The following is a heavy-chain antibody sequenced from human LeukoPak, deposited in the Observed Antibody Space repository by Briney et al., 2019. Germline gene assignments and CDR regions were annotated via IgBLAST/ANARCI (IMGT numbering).Heavy chain of an antibody. V-gene: IGHV1-18*01. CDR3: ARGFRYQLRVRHPGDY. D-gene: IGHD2-2*01. CDR1: VYTFPNYV. CDR2: INAYNGNT. Sequence: GGSVQVSCKASVYTFPNYVFSWLRQAPGQGLEWMGCINAYNGNTNNAQKLQGRVNMTTHTSTSTAYMELKSLRSDDTAVYYCARGFRYQLRVRHPGDYWGQGTLVTVSS. J-gene: IGHJ4*02.